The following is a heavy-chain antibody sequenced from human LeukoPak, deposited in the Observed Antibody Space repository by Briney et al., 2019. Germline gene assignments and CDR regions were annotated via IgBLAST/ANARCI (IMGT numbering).Heavy chain of an antibody. CDR1: GFTFSNDA. V-gene: IGHV3-30*04. Sequence: GGSLRLSCAASGFTFSNDAMHWVRQAPGKGLEWVAVISYDAKFRFYADSMKGRFTISRDNSKDTLYLQLSSLRLNDTAVYFCARGRVVPATRLDYWGRGTLVTVSS. CDR3: ARGRVVPATRLDY. CDR2: ISYDAKFR. J-gene: IGHJ4*02. D-gene: IGHD2-21*02.